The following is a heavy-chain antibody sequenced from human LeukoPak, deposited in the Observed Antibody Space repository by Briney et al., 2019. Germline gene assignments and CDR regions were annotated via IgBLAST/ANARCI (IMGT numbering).Heavy chain of an antibody. D-gene: IGHD3-9*01. J-gene: IGHJ4*02. V-gene: IGHV4-59*12. CDR2: IYYSGSA. CDR3: ARGASYYDILTFDY. Sequence: SETLSLTCTVSGGSISGYYWSWVRQPPGKGLEWIAYIYYSGSANYNPSLNSRVTISVDTSKNQFSLKLSSVTAADTAVYYCARGASYYDILTFDYWGQGTLVTVSS. CDR1: GGSISGYY.